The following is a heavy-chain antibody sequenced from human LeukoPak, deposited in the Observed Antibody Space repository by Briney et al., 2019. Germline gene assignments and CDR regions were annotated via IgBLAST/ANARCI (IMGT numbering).Heavy chain of an antibody. Sequence: TGGSLRLSCAASGFTFSTYVMNWVRQAPGEGLEWVSSISSGSGYIYHTDSVKGRFTISRDNAKNSLYLQMNSLRAEDTAVYYCARDRESAYCGGDCSGPYTFDIWGQGTMVTVSS. CDR1: GFTFSTYV. V-gene: IGHV3-21*01. CDR2: ISSGSGYI. D-gene: IGHD2-21*02. J-gene: IGHJ3*02. CDR3: ARDRESAYCGGDCSGPYTFDI.